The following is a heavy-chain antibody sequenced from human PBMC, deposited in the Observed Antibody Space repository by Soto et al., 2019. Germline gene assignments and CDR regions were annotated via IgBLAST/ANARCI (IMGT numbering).Heavy chain of an antibody. J-gene: IGHJ4*02. V-gene: IGHV4-39*01. CDR1: GGSISSTSYY. CDR3: ARSSSRAFRSLEWVEPLDC. Sequence: SETLSLTCTVSGGSISSTSYYWAWIRQPPGKGLEWIGSMYYSGSTYYNPSLKSRVTMSVDTSKNQFSLKLRSVTAADTALYYCARSSSRAFRSLEWVEPLDCWGQGTPVTVSS. CDR2: MYYSGST. D-gene: IGHD3-3*01.